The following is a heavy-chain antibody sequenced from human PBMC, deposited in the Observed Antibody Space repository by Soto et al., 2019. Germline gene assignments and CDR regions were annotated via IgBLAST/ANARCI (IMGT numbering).Heavy chain of an antibody. CDR3: ARVEQQLDYYYGMDV. CDR2: ISYDGSNR. J-gene: IGHJ6*02. CDR1: GFIFSDYA. D-gene: IGHD6-13*01. Sequence: GGSLRLSCAASGFIFSDYAMHWVRQAPGKGLDWVAVISYDGSNRYYADSVKGRFTMSRDNSNSTLYLQMNSLRAEDTALYYCARVEQQLDYYYGMDVWGQGTTVTVSS. V-gene: IGHV3-30-3*01.